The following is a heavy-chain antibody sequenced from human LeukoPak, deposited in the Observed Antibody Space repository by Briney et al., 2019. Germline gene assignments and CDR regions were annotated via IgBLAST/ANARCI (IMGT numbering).Heavy chain of an antibody. CDR2: INSDGSST. Sequence: GGSLRLSCVVSGFTFSSYAMNWVRQAPGKGLVWVSRINSDGSSTSYADSVKGRFTISRDNAKNTLYLQMNSLRAEDTAVYYCARVGIAVAEYDYWGQGTLVTVSS. CDR3: ARVGIAVAEYDY. CDR1: GFTFSSYA. J-gene: IGHJ4*02. V-gene: IGHV3-74*01. D-gene: IGHD6-19*01.